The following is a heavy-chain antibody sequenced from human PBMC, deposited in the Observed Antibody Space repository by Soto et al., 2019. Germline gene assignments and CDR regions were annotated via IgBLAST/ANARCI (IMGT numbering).Heavy chain of an antibody. J-gene: IGHJ6*02. CDR1: GFTFSSYG. Sequence: QVQLVESGGGVVQPGRSLRLSCAASGFTFSSYGMHWVRQAPGKGLEWVAVISYDGSNKYYADSVKGRFTISRDNSKNTLYLQMNSLRAEDTAVYYCAKDLVAGSYYYGKDVWGQGTTVTVSS. V-gene: IGHV3-30*18. CDR3: AKDLVAGSYYYGKDV. D-gene: IGHD6-19*01. CDR2: ISYDGSNK.